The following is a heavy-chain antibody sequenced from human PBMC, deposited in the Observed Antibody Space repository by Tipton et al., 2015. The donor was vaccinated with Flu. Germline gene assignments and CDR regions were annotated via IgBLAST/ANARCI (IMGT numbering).Heavy chain of an antibody. V-gene: IGHV4-59*08. CDR3: ARYARVLDP. J-gene: IGHJ5*02. CDR2: VYNSGST. D-gene: IGHD4/OR15-4a*01. Sequence: TLSLTCTVSGGSISSWYWSWIRQPPGKGLEWVGYVYNSGSTTYNPSLKSRVTISADTSKNQFSLRLSSVTATDTAVYYCARYARVLDPWGQGTLVTVSS. CDR1: GGSISSWY.